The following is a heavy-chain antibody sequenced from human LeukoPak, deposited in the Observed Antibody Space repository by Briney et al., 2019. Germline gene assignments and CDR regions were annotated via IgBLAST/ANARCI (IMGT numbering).Heavy chain of an antibody. D-gene: IGHD4-23*01. CDR3: TRARWSPDAFDI. J-gene: IGHJ3*02. Sequence: GGSLRLSCTASGFTFGDYAMSWVRQAPGKGLEWVGFIRGKAYGGTTEYAASVEGRFTISRDDSKSIAYLQMNSLKTEDTAVYYCTRARWSPDAFDIWGQGTMVTVSS. V-gene: IGHV3-49*04. CDR1: GFTFGDYA. CDR2: IRGKAYGGTT.